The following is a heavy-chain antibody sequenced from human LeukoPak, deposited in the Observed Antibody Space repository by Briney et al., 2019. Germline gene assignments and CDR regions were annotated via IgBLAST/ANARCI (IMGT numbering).Heavy chain of an antibody. J-gene: IGHJ4*02. V-gene: IGHV3-9*01. CDR3: AKDVHYDILTGSEFDY. Sequence: GGSLGLSCAASGFTFDDYAMHWVRQAPGKGLEWVSGISWNSGSIGYADSVKGRFTISRDNAKNSLYLQMNSLRAEDTALYYCAKDVHYDILTGSEFDYWGQGTLVTVSS. D-gene: IGHD3-9*01. CDR1: GFTFDDYA. CDR2: ISWNSGSI.